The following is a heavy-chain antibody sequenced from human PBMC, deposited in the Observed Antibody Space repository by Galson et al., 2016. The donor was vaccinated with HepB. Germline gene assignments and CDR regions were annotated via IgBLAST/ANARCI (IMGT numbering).Heavy chain of an antibody. J-gene: IGHJ4*02. Sequence: SVKVSCKASGYTFTSYDINWVRQATGQGLEWMGWLTPNSGHPGSAPQFQGRVTMTRNTSITTAYMELSSLRSEDTAVYYCARGHWNLQPGDYWGQGTLVTVSS. CDR3: ARGHWNLQPGDY. D-gene: IGHD1-1*01. CDR2: LTPNSGHP. V-gene: IGHV1-8*01. CDR1: GYTFTSYD.